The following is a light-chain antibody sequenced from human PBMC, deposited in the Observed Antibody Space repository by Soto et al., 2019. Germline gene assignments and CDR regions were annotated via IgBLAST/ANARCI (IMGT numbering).Light chain of an antibody. CDR3: PQYNSYSLT. CDR1: QSISSW. CDR2: KAS. Sequence: DIQMTQSPSTLSASVGDRVTITCRASQSISSWLAWYQQKPGKAPKLLIYKASSLASGVPSRFSGSRSGTEFTLTISSRQPDDFVTYSCPQYNSYSLTFRGGTKVEIK. J-gene: IGKJ4*01. V-gene: IGKV1-5*03.